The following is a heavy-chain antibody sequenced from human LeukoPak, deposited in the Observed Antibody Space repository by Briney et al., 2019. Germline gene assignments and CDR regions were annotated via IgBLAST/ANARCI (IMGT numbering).Heavy chain of an antibody. J-gene: IGHJ4*02. D-gene: IGHD2-2*02. CDR1: GCSFSGYY. CDR2: INHSGST. V-gene: IGHV4-34*01. CDR3: ARGPGPDIVVVPAAIFDY. Sequence: SETLSLTCAVYGCSFSGYYWSWIRQPPGKGLEWIGEINHSGSTNYNPSLKSRVTISVDTSKNQFSLKLSSVTDADTAVYYCARGPGPDIVVVPAAIFDYWGQGTLVTVSS.